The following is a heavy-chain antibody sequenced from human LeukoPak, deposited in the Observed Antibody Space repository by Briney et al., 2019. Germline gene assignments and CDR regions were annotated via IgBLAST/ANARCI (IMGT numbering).Heavy chain of an antibody. V-gene: IGHV1-2*04. D-gene: IGHD6-19*01. Sequence: ASVKVSCKASGYTFTGYYMHWVRQAPGQGLEWMGWINPNSGGTNYAQKFQGWVTMTRDTSISTAYMELSRLRSDDTAVYYCARVASSGWFHDAFDIWGQGTMVTVSS. J-gene: IGHJ3*02. CDR2: INPNSGGT. CDR3: ARVASSGWFHDAFDI. CDR1: GYTFTGYY.